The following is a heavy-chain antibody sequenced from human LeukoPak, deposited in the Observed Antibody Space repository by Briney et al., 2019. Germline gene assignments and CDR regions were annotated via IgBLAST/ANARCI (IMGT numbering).Heavy chain of an antibody. CDR1: GGSISSSSAY. Sequence: SETLSLTCTVSGGSISSSSAYWGWIRQPPGKGLEWIGSIYYSKNTYYNPSLKSRVTISADTSKNQFSLTLGSVSATDTAVYYCVSPRGFSYGYFEYWGQGTLVTVSS. CDR2: IYYSKNT. CDR3: VSPRGFSYGYFEY. J-gene: IGHJ4*02. D-gene: IGHD5-18*01. V-gene: IGHV4-39*01.